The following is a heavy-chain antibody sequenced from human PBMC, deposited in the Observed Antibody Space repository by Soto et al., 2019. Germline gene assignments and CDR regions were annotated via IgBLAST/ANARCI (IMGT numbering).Heavy chain of an antibody. Sequence: QVQLVQSGAEVKKPGSSVKVSCKASGGIFNSYAISWVRQAPGQGLEWMGGTIPIFGTANYAQKFQGRATITADKSTSAAYMEVSSLRSEDTAVYYCARAPTTMILGGYGTDDWGLGTTVTASS. CDR2: TIPIFGTA. CDR3: ARAPTTMILGGYGTDD. D-gene: IGHD3-22*01. V-gene: IGHV1-69*06. J-gene: IGHJ6*02. CDR1: GGIFNSYA.